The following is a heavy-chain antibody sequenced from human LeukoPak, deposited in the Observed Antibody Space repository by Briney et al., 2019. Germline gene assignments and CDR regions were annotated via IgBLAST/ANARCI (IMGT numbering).Heavy chain of an antibody. V-gene: IGHV3-74*01. CDR3: ARTRSVAAAGAL. J-gene: IGHJ4*02. D-gene: IGHD6-25*01. CDR1: GFTFSSYW. Sequence: PGGSLRLSCAASGFTFSSYWMHWVRQAPGKGLVWVSRIDNDGSGTRYADSMKGRFTISRDNAKSTLYLQMDSLRAEDTAVYYCARTRSVAAAGALWGQGTLVTVSS. CDR2: IDNDGSGT.